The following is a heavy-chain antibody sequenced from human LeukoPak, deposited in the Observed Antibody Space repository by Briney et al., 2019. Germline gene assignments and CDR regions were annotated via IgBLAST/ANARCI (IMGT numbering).Heavy chain of an antibody. CDR2: ISSSGSTI. D-gene: IGHD3-3*01. CDR3: ARGGYDFWSGYYNYFDY. Sequence: GGSLRLSCAASGFTFSSYEMNWVRQAPGKGLEWVSYISSSGSTIYYADSVKGRFTISRDNAKNSLYLQMNSLRAEDTAVYYCARGGYDFWSGYYNYFDYWGQGTLVTVSS. J-gene: IGHJ4*02. V-gene: IGHV3-48*03. CDR1: GFTFSSYE.